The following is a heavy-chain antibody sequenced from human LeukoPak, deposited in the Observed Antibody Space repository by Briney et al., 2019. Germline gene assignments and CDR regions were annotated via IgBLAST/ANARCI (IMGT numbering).Heavy chain of an antibody. D-gene: IGHD1-26*01. Sequence: ASVKVSCKASGYTFTSYHLHWVRQAPGQGLEWMGIINPSGGSPNYAQKFQGRVTMTRDMSTSTANMELSSLRSEDTAVYYCARTQGSYYHYYMDVWGKGTTVTVSS. CDR3: ARTQGSYYHYYMDV. CDR1: GYTFTSYH. V-gene: IGHV1-46*01. CDR2: INPSGGSP. J-gene: IGHJ6*03.